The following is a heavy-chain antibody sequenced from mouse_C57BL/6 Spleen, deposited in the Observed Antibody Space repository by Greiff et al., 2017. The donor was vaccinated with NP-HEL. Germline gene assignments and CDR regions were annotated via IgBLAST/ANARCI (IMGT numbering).Heavy chain of an antibody. D-gene: IGHD1-2*01. CDR2: ISYSGST. Sequence: EVKLMESGPGLVKPSQSLSLTCTVTGYSITSGYGWNWIRQFPGNKLEWMGDISYSGSTNYNPSLKSRISITLDTSKNQFFLQLNSVTTEDTATYYCARTARIKYWGQGTTLTVSS. J-gene: IGHJ2*01. V-gene: IGHV3-2*02. CDR3: ARTARIKY. CDR1: GYSITSGYG.